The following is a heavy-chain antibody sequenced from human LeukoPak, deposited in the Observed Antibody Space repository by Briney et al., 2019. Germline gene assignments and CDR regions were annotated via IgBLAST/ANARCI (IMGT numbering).Heavy chain of an antibody. D-gene: IGHD2-2*01. V-gene: IGHV3-21*04. Sequence: PGGSLRLSCAASGFTFSSYSMNWVRQAPGKGLEWVSSISSSSSYIYYADSVKGRFTISRDNAKNSLYLQMNSLRAEDTAVYYCAKDLVVQPRSYYYYGMDVWGQGTTVTVSS. CDR3: AKDLVVQPRSYYYYGMDV. CDR1: GFTFSSYS. J-gene: IGHJ6*02. CDR2: ISSSSSYI.